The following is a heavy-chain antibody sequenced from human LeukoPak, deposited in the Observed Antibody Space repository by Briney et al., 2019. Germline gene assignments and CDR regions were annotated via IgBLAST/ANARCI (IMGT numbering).Heavy chain of an antibody. CDR1: GDSISTYY. CDR3: AREVVVPGATFDY. V-gene: IGHV4-59*12. J-gene: IGHJ4*02. CDR2: IHHSGRT. Sequence: QPSETLSLTCTVSGDSISTYYWSWIRQPPGKGLEWIGNIHHSGRTNYSPSFKSRVTISVDTSKNQFSLKLSSMTAADTAVYYCAREVVVPGATFDYWGQGTLVTVSS. D-gene: IGHD2-2*01.